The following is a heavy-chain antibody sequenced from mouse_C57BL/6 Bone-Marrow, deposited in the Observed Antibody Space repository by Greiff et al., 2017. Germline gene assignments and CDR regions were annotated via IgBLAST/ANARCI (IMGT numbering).Heavy chain of an antibody. CDR2: ISYDGSN. D-gene: IGHD3-1*01. CDR3: AREGYFWYFDV. CDR1: GYSITSGYY. Sequence: EVKLMESGPGLVKPSPSLSLTCSVTGYSITSGYYWNWIRQFPGNKLEWMGYISYDGSNNYNPSLKNRISITRDTSKNQFFLKLNSVTTEDTATYDCAREGYFWYFDVWGTGTTVTVSS. V-gene: IGHV3-6*01. J-gene: IGHJ1*03.